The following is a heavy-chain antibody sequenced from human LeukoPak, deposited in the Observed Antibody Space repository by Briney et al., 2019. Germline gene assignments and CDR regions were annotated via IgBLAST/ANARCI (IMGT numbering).Heavy chain of an antibody. CDR2: ISGSGGST. D-gene: IGHD3-22*01. J-gene: IGHJ4*02. CDR1: GFTFSSYV. Sequence: PGGSLRLSCAVSGFTFSSYVMSWVRQAPGKGLEWVSAISGSGGSTYYADSVKGRFTISRDNSKNTLYMQMNSLRAEDTAVYYCAKSHDSSGSDYWGQGTLVTVSS. CDR3: AKSHDSSGSDY. V-gene: IGHV3-23*01.